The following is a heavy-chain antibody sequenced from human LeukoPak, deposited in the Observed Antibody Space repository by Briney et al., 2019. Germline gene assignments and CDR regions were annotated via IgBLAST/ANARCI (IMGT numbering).Heavy chain of an antibody. D-gene: IGHD6-13*01. Sequence: SETLSLTCTVSGGSISSGSYYWSWIRQPAGKGLEWIGRIYTSGSTNYNPSLKSRVTISVDTSKNQFSLKLSSVTAADTAVYYCARDPARIAAAVDWGQGTLVTVSS. CDR3: ARDPARIAAAVD. V-gene: IGHV4-61*02. J-gene: IGHJ4*02. CDR2: IYTSGST. CDR1: GGSISSGSYY.